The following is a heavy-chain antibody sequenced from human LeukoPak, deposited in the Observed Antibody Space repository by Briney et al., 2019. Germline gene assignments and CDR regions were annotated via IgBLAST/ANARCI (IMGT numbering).Heavy chain of an antibody. D-gene: IGHD6-6*01. V-gene: IGHV1-69*04. CDR1: RGTFISYT. Sequence: SVKVSCQASRGTFISYTISWVRQAPGQGLEWMGRIIPILDIANYAQQFQGRVTITADKSTSTAYMELSSLRSEDTAVYYCARDALYSSSSGLENDYWGQGTLVTVSS. CDR3: ARDALYSSSSGLENDY. J-gene: IGHJ4*02. CDR2: IIPILDIA.